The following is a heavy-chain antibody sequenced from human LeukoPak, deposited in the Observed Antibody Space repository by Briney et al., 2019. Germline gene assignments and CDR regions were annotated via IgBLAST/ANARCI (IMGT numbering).Heavy chain of an antibody. CDR1: GFTFAKYG. V-gene: IGHV3-33*01. CDR2: IWYDGGNK. Sequence: PGGSLRLSCAATGFTFAKYGINWVRQAPGKGLEWVAIIWYDGGNKYFADSVVGRFTISKDNSKDTVYLEMSSLRTEDTAIYYCARAGIVNALDYWGQGTQVTVSS. J-gene: IGHJ4*02. D-gene: IGHD2/OR15-2a*01. CDR3: ARAGIVNALDY.